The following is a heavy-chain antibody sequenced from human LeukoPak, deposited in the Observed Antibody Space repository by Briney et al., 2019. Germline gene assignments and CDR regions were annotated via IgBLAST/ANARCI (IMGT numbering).Heavy chain of an antibody. V-gene: IGHV1-2*02. J-gene: IGHJ5*02. CDR1: GYTFTGYY. D-gene: IGHD2-2*01. CDR3: ARDRVHTRGYCSSTSCYPFYWFDP. CDR2: INPNSGGT. Sequence: ASVKVSCKASGYTFTGYYMHWVRQAPGQGLEWMGWINPNSGGTNYAQKFQGRVTITADESTSTAYMELSSLRSEDTAVYYCARDRVHTRGYCSSTSCYPFYWFDPWGQGTLVTVSS.